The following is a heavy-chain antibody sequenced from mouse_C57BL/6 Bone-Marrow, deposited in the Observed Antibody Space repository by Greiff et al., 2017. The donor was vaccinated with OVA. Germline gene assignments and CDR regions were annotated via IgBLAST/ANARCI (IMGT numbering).Heavy chain of an antibody. CDR3: ARKRNLCRWYGNWDY. J-gene: IGHJ2*01. Sequence: QVTLKVSGPGILQPSQTLSLTCSFSGFSLSTFGMGVGWIRQPSGKGLEWLAHIWWDDAKYYNPALKSWPTISKDTSKNQVFLRIANVDTADTATYYCARKRNLCRWYGNWDYWGQGTTLTVSS. D-gene: IGHD2-10*02. CDR2: IWWDDAK. CDR1: GFSLSTFGMG. V-gene: IGHV8-8*01.